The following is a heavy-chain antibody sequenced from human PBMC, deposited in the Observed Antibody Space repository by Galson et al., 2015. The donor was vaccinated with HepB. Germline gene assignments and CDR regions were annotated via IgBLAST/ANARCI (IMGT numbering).Heavy chain of an antibody. CDR2: MNPNSGNT. V-gene: IGHV1-8*01. D-gene: IGHD3-22*01. CDR3: ARRILNYDSSGYYFDVLFDP. Sequence: SVKVSCKASGYTFTSYDINWVRQATGQGLEWMGWMNPNSGNTGYAQKFQGRVTMTRNTSISTAYMELSSLRSEDTAVYYCARRILNYDSSGYYFDVLFDPWGQGTLVTVSS. CDR1: GYTFTSYD. J-gene: IGHJ5*02.